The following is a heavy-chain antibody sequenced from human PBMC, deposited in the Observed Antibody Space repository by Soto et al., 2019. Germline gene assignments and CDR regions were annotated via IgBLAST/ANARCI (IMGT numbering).Heavy chain of an antibody. CDR3: ATVGAAGAVMRV. Sequence: EVQLVESGGGLVKPGGSLRLSCSASGLIFSTFGMNWVRQAPGKGLEWVSSIDSTGAYIDYADSVKGRLTISRDNARDSLYLQMNSLRVEDTAIYYCATVGAAGAVMRVSGQGTTVTVSS. CDR1: GLIFSTFG. D-gene: IGHD6-13*01. V-gene: IGHV3-21*01. CDR2: IDSTGAYI. J-gene: IGHJ6*02.